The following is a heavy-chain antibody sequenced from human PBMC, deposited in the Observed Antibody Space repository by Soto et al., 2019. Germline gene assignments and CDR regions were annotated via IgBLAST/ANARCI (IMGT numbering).Heavy chain of an antibody. CDR3: ARGRRYCTTTSCYPPALFPYGMDV. CDR2: INPDSDNT. CDR1: AYTFTNYD. Sequence: SGQVCFKTSAYTFTNYDINWVRQAAGQGLEWMGWINPDSDNTGYAQKFQGRVTMTRDTSISTAYMELNSLRSEDTAVYYCARGRRYCTTTSCYPPALFPYGMDVWGQGTTVTVSS. J-gene: IGHJ6*02. D-gene: IGHD2-2*01. V-gene: IGHV1-8*01.